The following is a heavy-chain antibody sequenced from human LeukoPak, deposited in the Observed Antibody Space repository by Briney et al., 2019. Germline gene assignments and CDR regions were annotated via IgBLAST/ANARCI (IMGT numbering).Heavy chain of an antibody. Sequence: SETLSLTCTVSGGSVSSGSYYWSWLRQPPGKGLEWIGYIYYSGTTNYNPSLKSRVTRSVDTSKNQFSLKLSSVTAADTAVYYCARGDYDILTRTYYYYYYGMDVWGKGTTVTVSS. CDR2: IYYSGTT. J-gene: IGHJ6*04. D-gene: IGHD3-9*01. CDR1: GGSVSSGSYY. V-gene: IGHV4-61*01. CDR3: ARGDYDILTRTYYYYYYGMDV.